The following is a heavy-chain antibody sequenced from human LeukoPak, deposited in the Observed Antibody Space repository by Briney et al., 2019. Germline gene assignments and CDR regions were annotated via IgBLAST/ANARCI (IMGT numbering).Heavy chain of an antibody. D-gene: IGHD1-26*01. V-gene: IGHV3-23*01. CDR3: AKEDSRGYYFDY. J-gene: IGHJ4*02. CDR1: GFMFSSNW. CDR2: VSGHGGGT. Sequence: GGSLRLSCAASGFMFSSNWVSWVRQAPGKGLEWVSAVSGHGGGTYYADSVKGRFTISRDNPKNTLYLQMNSLRAEDTAVYYCAKEDSRGYYFDYWGQGALVTVSS.